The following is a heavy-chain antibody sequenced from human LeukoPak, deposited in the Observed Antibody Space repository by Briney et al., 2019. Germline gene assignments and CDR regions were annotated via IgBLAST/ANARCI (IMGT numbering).Heavy chain of an antibody. D-gene: IGHD6-19*01. Sequence: GESLKISCKGSGYTFPNYWIGWVRQMPGKGLEWMGIIYPGNSNTRYSPSFQGQVTISADKSISTAYLQWSSLKASDTAMYYCARGPDVPVAGASDYWGQGTLVTVSS. V-gene: IGHV5-51*01. J-gene: IGHJ4*02. CDR2: IYPGNSNT. CDR1: GYTFPNYW. CDR3: ARGPDVPVAGASDY.